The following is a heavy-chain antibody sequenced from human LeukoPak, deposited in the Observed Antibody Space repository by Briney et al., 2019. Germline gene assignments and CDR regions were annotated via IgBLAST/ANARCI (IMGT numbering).Heavy chain of an antibody. V-gene: IGHV4-59*08. Sequence: SETLSLTCTVSGGSISSYYWSWIRQPPGKGLEWIGYIYYSGSTNYNPSLKSRVTISIDTSKNQFSLKVTSLTAADTAVYYCAKSARGHNPRGWEPDAFDIWGQGTMVTVSS. CDR1: GGSISSYY. CDR2: IYYSGST. CDR3: AKSARGHNPRGWEPDAFDI. J-gene: IGHJ3*02. D-gene: IGHD6-19*01.